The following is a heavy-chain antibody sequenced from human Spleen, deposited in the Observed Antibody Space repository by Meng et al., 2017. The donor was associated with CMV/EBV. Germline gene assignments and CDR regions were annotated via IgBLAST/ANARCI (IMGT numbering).Heavy chain of an antibody. J-gene: IGHJ4*02. CDR3: AKDGDYMYFSDY. CDR2: VSNDGTNK. CDR1: GFTFSNYA. V-gene: IGHV3-30-3*01. Sequence: GESLKISCAASGFTFSNYAIHWVRQAPGKGLEWVALVSNDGTNKYYADSVKNRFTISRDSSRNTVYLQMSSLRAEDTAVYYCAKDGDYMYFSDYWGQGTLVTVSS. D-gene: IGHD4-11*01.